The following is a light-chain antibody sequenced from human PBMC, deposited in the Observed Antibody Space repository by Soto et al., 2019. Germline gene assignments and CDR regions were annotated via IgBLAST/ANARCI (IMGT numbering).Light chain of an antibody. V-gene: IGLV2-23*02. CDR3: CSYAGIYV. J-gene: IGLJ1*01. Sequence: QSALTQPASVSGSPGQSITISCAGTSSDIGAYNYVSWYQQHPGKAPKLMIYEVTKRPSGVSHRFSGSKSGTTASLTISGLQAEDEADYYCCSYAGIYVFGSGTKLTVL. CDR2: EVT. CDR1: SSDIGAYNY.